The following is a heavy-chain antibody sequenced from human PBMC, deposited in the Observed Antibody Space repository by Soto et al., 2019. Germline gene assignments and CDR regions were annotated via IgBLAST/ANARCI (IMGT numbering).Heavy chain of an antibody. CDR3: AKNLRVPRSPLDY. V-gene: IGHV3-23*01. J-gene: IGHJ4*02. CDR2: ISGSGGST. CDR1: GLAFSCYL. Sequence: GGSLRLSCGASGLAFSCYLMNWVRQAPGKGLEWVSGISGSGGSTYYADSVKGRFTISRDNSKNTLYLQMNSLRGNDTAVYYCAKNLRVPRSPLDYWGQGTLVTVSS.